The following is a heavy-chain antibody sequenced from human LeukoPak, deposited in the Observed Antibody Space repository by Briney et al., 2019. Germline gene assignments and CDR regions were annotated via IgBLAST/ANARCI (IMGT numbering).Heavy chain of an antibody. CDR2: IWYDGSNK. CDR1: GFTFSSYG. Sequence: SGGSLRLSCVASGFTFSSYGMHWVRQVPGKGLEWVAVIWYDGSNKYYADSVKGRFTISRDNSKNMLYLQMNSLRAEDTAVYYCARDLYTIFGVVNYGMDVWGQGTTVTVSS. D-gene: IGHD3-3*01. J-gene: IGHJ6*02. CDR3: ARDLYTIFGVVNYGMDV. V-gene: IGHV3-33*01.